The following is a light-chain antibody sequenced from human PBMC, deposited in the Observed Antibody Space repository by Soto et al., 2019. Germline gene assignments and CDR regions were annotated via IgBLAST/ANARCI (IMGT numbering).Light chain of an antibody. CDR1: SSDIGAYNY. CDR2: DVG. V-gene: IGLV2-14*03. J-gene: IGLJ2*01. CDR3: SSYTNSKTRI. Sequence: QSALTQPASVSGSLGQSITISCTGTSSDIGAYNYVSWYQQHPGKVPKLMVYDVGNRPSGVSNRFSGSKSGNTASLTISGLQTEDEADYYCSSYTNSKTRIFGGGTKVTVL.